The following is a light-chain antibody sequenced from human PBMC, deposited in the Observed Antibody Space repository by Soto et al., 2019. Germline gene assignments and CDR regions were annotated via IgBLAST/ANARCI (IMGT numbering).Light chain of an antibody. Sequence: QSVRTQPRSVSGSPGQSVTISWTGTSSDVGGYNYVSWYQQHPGKAPKLMIYDVSKRPSGVPDRFSGSKSGNTASLTISGLQAEDEADYYCCSYAGSYSWVFGGGTKLTVL. V-gene: IGLV2-11*01. CDR1: SSDVGGYNY. J-gene: IGLJ3*02. CDR2: DVS. CDR3: CSYAGSYSWV.